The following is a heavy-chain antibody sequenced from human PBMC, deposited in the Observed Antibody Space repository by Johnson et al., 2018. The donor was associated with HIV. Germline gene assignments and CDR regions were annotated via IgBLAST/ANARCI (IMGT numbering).Heavy chain of an antibody. Sequence: QVQLVESGGGVVRPGGSLRLSCAASGFTLDDYDMSWVRQVPGKGLEWVAVISYDGSHKYYADSVKGRFPISRDNSKNTLYLQMNSLRAEDTAVYYCARDWGLYSSGWYVDAFDIWGQGTMVTVSS. CDR1: GFTLDDYD. CDR3: ARDWGLYSSGWYVDAFDI. J-gene: IGHJ3*02. CDR2: ISYDGSHK. V-gene: IGHV3-30*01. D-gene: IGHD6-19*01.